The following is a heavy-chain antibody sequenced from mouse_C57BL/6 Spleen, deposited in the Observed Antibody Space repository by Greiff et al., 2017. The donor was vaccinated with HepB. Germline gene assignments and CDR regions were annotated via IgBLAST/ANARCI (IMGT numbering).Heavy chain of an antibody. CDR2: IYPRSGNT. CDR1: GYTFTSYG. J-gene: IGHJ1*03. V-gene: IGHV1-81*01. D-gene: IGHD2-10*02. Sequence: VQLQQSGAELARPGASVKLSCKASGYTFTSYGISWVKQRTGQGLEWIGEIYPRSGNTYYNEKFKGKATLTADKSSSTAYMELRSLTSEDSAVYFCARGYGNYGWYFDVWGTGTTVTVSS. CDR3: ARGYGNYGWYFDV.